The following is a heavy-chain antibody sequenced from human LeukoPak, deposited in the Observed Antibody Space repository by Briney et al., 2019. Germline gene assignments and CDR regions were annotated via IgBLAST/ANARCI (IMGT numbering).Heavy chain of an antibody. Sequence: GGSLRLSCAASGITFNAIHWVRQAPGKGLEWVALTWYDGSNKYYADSVKGRFTISRDNPNNMVYLHMNSLRADDTAVYYCASELFGSGSCPDYWGQGTLVTVSS. V-gene: IGHV3-33*01. D-gene: IGHD3-10*01. CDR3: ASELFGSGSCPDY. J-gene: IGHJ4*02. CDR2: TWYDGSNK. CDR1: GITFNA.